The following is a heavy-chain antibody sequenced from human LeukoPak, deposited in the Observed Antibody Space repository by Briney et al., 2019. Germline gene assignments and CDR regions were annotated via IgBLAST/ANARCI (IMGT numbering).Heavy chain of an antibody. D-gene: IGHD2-15*01. CDR2: ISAYNGNT. V-gene: IGHV1-18*01. CDR1: VYTFTIYG. CDR3: ARSGTGYCSGGSCYKNWVDP. J-gene: IGHJ5*02. Sequence: ASVKVSCKASVYTFTIYGISWVRQAPGQGLEWMGWISAYNGNTNYAEKLQDRVTMTTDTPTSTAYMELRGLRSDDTAVYYCARSGTGYCSGGSCYKNWVDPWGQGTPVTVSS.